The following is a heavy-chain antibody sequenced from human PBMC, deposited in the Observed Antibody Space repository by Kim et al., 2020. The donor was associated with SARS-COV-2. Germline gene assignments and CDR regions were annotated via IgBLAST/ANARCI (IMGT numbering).Heavy chain of an antibody. J-gene: IGHJ6*02. V-gene: IGHV4-34*01. CDR2: INHSGST. Sequence: SETLSLTCAVYGGSFSGYYWSWIRQPPGKGLEWIGEINHSGSTNYNPSLKSRVTISVDTSKNQFSLKLSSVTAADTAVYYCARGVVTPMDVWGQGTTVTVSS. CDR1: GGSFSGYY. D-gene: IGHD2-21*02. CDR3: ARGVVTPMDV.